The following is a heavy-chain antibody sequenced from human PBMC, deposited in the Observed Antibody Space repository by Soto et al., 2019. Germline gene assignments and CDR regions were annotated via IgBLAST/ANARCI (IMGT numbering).Heavy chain of an antibody. CDR1: GGTFSSYA. CDR3: ARETCSGGSCYSGYGDPQV. J-gene: IGHJ4*02. Sequence: SVKVSCKACGGTFSSYAISWVRQAPGQGLEWMGGIIPIFGTANYAQKFQGRVTITADESTSTAYMELSSLRSEDTAVYYCARETCSGGSCYSGYGDPQVWGQGTLVTVSS. V-gene: IGHV1-69*13. D-gene: IGHD2-15*01. CDR2: IIPIFGTA.